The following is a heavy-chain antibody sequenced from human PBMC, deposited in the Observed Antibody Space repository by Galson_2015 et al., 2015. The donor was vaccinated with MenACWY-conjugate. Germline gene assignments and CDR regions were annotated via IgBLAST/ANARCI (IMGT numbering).Heavy chain of an antibody. Sequence: SLRLSCAASGFTFSDYWMHWVRHAPGKGLVWVSRISGDGSITTYADSVRGRFTISRDNAKSTVYLQMKNLRAEDTAVYYCARDRHTTSLPFGPWGQGTLVTASS. CDR3: ARDRHTTSLPFGP. CDR1: GFTFSDYW. V-gene: IGHV3-74*03. CDR2: ISGDGSIT. J-gene: IGHJ5*02. D-gene: IGHD1-14*01.